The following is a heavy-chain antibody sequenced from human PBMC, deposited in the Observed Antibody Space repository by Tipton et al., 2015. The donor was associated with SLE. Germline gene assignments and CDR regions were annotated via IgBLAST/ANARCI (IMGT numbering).Heavy chain of an antibody. CDR1: GGSVSSTTSY. Sequence: TLSLTCTVSGGSVSSTTSYWSWIRQPPGKGLEWIGYIYYSGSTNYNPSLKSRVIISVDTSNNQFSLKLSSVTAADTAVYFCAKGYCSSASCYWSVFDPWGQGTLVTVSS. J-gene: IGHJ5*02. D-gene: IGHD2-2*01. V-gene: IGHV4-61*01. CDR3: AKGYCSSASCYWSVFDP. CDR2: IYYSGST.